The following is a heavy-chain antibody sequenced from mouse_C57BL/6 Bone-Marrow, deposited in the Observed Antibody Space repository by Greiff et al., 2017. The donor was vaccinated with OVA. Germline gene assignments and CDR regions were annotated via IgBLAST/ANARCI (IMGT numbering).Heavy chain of an antibody. V-gene: IGHV1-12*01. Sequence: SGAELVRPGASVRMSCKASGYTFTSYNMHWVQQTPRQGLEWIGAIYPGNGDTSYNQKFKGKATLTVDKSSSTAYMQLSSLTSEDSAVYFCARWFLWYFDVWGTGTTVTVSS. J-gene: IGHJ1*03. CDR3: ARWFLWYFDV. D-gene: IGHD2-2*01. CDR2: IYPGNGDT. CDR1: GYTFTSYN.